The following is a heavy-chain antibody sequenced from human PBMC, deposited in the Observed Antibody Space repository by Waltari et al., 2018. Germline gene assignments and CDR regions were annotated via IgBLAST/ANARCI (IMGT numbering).Heavy chain of an antibody. Sequence: QVQLVQSGAEVKKPGASVKVSCKASGYSFTDYYINWVRQAPGQGREWMGWIKPNSGGTNCAPKCQDRVTRTRDTSIRTAYMELTRLRSDDTAVYYCARGDSWYIDYWGQGTLVTVSS. CDR1: GYSFTDYY. J-gene: IGHJ4*02. V-gene: IGHV1-2*02. CDR3: ARGDSWYIDY. D-gene: IGHD3-22*01. CDR2: IKPNSGGT.